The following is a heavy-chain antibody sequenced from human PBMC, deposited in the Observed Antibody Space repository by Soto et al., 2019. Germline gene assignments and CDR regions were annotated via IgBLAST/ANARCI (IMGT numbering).Heavy chain of an antibody. J-gene: IGHJ3*02. D-gene: IGHD2-2*01. CDR2: INHSGST. CDR1: GGSFSGYY. Sequence: SETLSLTCAVYGGSFSGYYWSWIRQPPGKGLEWIGEINHSGSTNYNPSLKSRVTISVDTSKNQFSLKLSSVTAADTAVYYCARVLVSAAKAAFDIWGQGTMVTVSS. CDR3: ARVLVSAAKAAFDI. V-gene: IGHV4-34*01.